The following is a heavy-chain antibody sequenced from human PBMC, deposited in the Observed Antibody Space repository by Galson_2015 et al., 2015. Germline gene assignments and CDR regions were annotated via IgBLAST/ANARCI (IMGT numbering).Heavy chain of an antibody. CDR2: IYYSGST. CDR1: GGSISIGGYY. Sequence: TLSLTCTVSGGSISIGGYYWSWIRQHPGKGLEWIGYIYYSGSTYYNPSLKSLVTISVDTSKNQFSLKLSSVTAADTAVYYCARSVSGGDFWSGYTYYYYMDVWGKGTTVTVSS. J-gene: IGHJ6*03. D-gene: IGHD3-3*01. V-gene: IGHV4-31*01. CDR3: ARSVSGGDFWSGYTYYYYMDV.